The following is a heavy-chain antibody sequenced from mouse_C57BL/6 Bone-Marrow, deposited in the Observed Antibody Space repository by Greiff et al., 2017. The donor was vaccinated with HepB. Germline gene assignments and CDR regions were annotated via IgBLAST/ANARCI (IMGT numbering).Heavy chain of an antibody. CDR3: FCYGPSGYFDY. CDR1: GYAFSSSW. D-gene: IGHD2-1*01. Sequence: QVQLQQSGPELVKPGASVKISCKASGYAFSSSWMNWVKQRPGKGLEWIGRIYPGDGDTNYTGKFKGKATLTTDKSSSTAYMQLSSLTSEDSAVYFCFCYGPSGYFDYWGQGTALTVSS. V-gene: IGHV1-82*01. CDR2: IYPGDGDT. J-gene: IGHJ2*01.